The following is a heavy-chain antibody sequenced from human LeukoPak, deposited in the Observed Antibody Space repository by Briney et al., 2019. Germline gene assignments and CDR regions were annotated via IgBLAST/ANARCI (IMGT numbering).Heavy chain of an antibody. J-gene: IGHJ6*03. CDR2: ISGSGGST. V-gene: IGHV3-23*01. CDR3: ASSSGWYYYYYMDV. Sequence: GGSLKLSCAASGFTFSSYAMSWVRQAPGKGLEWVSAISGSGGSTYYADSVKGRFTISRDNSKNTLYLQMNSLRAEDTAVYYCASSSGWYYYYYMDVWGKGTTVTVSS. CDR1: GFTFSSYA. D-gene: IGHD6-19*01.